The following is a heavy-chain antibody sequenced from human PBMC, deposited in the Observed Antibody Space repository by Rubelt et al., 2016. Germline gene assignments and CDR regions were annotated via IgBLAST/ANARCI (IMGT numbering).Heavy chain of an antibody. Sequence: QVQLQQWGAGLLKPSETLSLTCAVYGGSFSGYYWSWIRQPPGKGLEWIGEINHSGGTTYNPSLKSRVTISVDTSKNQFSLKLSSVTAADTAVYYCARGLDNYGYWGQGTLVTVSS. D-gene: IGHD3-16*01. J-gene: IGHJ4*02. CDR2: INHSGGT. V-gene: IGHV4-34*01. CDR3: ARGLDNYGY. CDR1: GGSFSGYY.